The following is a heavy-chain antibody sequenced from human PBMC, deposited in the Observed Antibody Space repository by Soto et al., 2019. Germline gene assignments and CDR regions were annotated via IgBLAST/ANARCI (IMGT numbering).Heavy chain of an antibody. CDR1: GGTFSSYA. J-gene: IGHJ4*02. D-gene: IGHD3-16*01. Sequence: ASVKVSCKASGGTFSSYAISWVRQAPGQGLEWMGWMNPNSGNTGYAQKFRGRVTMTTNTSISTAYMELSSLRSEDTAVYYCARGSLAPGYWGQGTLVTVSS. CDR2: MNPNSGNT. V-gene: IGHV1-8*02. CDR3: ARGSLAPGY.